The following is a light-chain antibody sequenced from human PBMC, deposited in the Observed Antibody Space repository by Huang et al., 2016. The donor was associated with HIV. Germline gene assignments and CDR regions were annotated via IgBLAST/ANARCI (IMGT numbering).Light chain of an antibody. CDR3: QLYGSSPVT. Sequence: EIVLTQSPGTLSLSPGERATLSCRASHSSNYLAWYQQKPGQAPRLLIYGASSRATDIPDRFTGSGSGTDFTRTISRLEPEDFAVYYCQLYGSSPVTFGGGTKVEIK. J-gene: IGKJ4*01. CDR1: HSSNY. CDR2: GAS. V-gene: IGKV3-20*01.